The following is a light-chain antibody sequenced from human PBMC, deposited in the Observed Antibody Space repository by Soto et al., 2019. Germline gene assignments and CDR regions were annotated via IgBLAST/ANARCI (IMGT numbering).Light chain of an antibody. CDR2: AVS. J-gene: IGKJ2*03. CDR1: QSVDSRY. Sequence: PGERATLSCRASQSVDSRYLAWYQQKPGQAPRLLIHAVSIRATGIPDRFSGSGSGTDFTLTISRVEPEDFAEYYCQQYGNSPRYSFGQGTKLEIK. V-gene: IGKV3-20*01. CDR3: QQYGNSPRYS.